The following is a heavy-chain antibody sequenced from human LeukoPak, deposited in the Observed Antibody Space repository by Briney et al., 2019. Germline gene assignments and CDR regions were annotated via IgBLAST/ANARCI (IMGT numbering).Heavy chain of an antibody. CDR3: ARPYYDYVWGSYRN. CDR1: GYSFTTYW. D-gene: IGHD3-16*02. V-gene: IGHV5-51*01. CDR2: IYPGDSDT. J-gene: IGHJ4*02. Sequence: GESLKISCKGSGYSFTTYWIGWVRQMPGKGLEWMGIIYPGDSDTRYGPSFQGQVTISADKSISTAYLQWSSLKASDTAMYYCARPYYDYVWGSYRNWGQGTLVTVSS.